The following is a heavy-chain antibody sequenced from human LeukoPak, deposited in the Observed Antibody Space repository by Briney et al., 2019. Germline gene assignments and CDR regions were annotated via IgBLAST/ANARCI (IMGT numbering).Heavy chain of an antibody. CDR3: ARRLTQYDCFDP. D-gene: IGHD2-2*01. CDR1: GDSVSNTNAA. J-gene: IGHJ5*02. CDR2: TYYRSTWYN. V-gene: IGHV6-1*01. Sequence: SQTLSLTCAISGDSVSNTNAAWNWIRQSPSRGLEWLGRTYYRSTWYNDYAVSVRGRITVNPDTSKNQFSLHLNSVTPEDTAVYYCARRLTQYDCFDPWGQGILVTVSS.